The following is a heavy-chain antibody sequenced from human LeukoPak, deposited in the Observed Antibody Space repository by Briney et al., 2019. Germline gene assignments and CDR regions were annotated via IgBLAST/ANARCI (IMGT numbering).Heavy chain of an antibody. CDR1: GFTFSSYG. CDR3: AKGIFGVVSEPDAFDI. D-gene: IGHD3-3*01. V-gene: IGHV3-30*18. J-gene: IGHJ3*02. Sequence: GGSLRLSCAASGFTFSSYGMHWVRQAPGKGLEWVAVISYDGSNKYYADSVKGRFTISRDNSKNTLYLQMNSLRAEDTAVYYCAKGIFGVVSEPDAFDIWDQGTMVTVSS. CDR2: ISYDGSNK.